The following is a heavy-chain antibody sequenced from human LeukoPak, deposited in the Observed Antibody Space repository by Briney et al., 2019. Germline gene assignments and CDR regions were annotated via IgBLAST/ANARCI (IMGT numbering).Heavy chain of an antibody. J-gene: IGHJ4*02. CDR3: ARKPQVPAAIGEYHFDY. Sequence: PGGSLRLSCAASGFTVSSNHMSWVRQAPGKGLEWVSVIYSGGSTYYADSVKGRFTISRDNSKNTLYLQMNSLRAEDTAVYYCARKPQVPAAIGEYHFDYWGQGTLVTVSS. CDR2: IYSGGST. V-gene: IGHV3-66*02. D-gene: IGHD2-2*01. CDR1: GFTVSSNH.